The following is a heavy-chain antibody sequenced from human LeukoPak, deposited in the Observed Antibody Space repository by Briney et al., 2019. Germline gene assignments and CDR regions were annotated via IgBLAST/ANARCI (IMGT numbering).Heavy chain of an antibody. V-gene: IGHV4-34*01. Sequence: SETLSLTCAVYGGSFSGYYWSWIRQPPGKGLEWIGEINHSGSTNYNPSLKSRVTISVDTSKNQFSLKLSSVTAADTAVHYCARSFGVVIPDAFDIWGQGTMVTVSS. D-gene: IGHD3-3*01. J-gene: IGHJ3*02. CDR2: INHSGST. CDR1: GGSFSGYY. CDR3: ARSFGVVIPDAFDI.